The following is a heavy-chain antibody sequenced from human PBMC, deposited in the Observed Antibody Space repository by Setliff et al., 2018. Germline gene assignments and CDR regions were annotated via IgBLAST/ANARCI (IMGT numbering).Heavy chain of an antibody. CDR2: IYPDDSDT. CDR1: GYNFASYW. Sequence: GESLKISCKGSGYNFASYWIAWVRHMPGKGLEWMGIIYPDDSDTRYSPSFQGQVTISADKSISTAYLQWSSLKASDTAMYYCARQIGSSLSHFYYYMDVWGKGTTVTVSS. CDR3: ARQIGSSLSHFYYYMDV. V-gene: IGHV5-51*01. D-gene: IGHD6-19*01. J-gene: IGHJ6*03.